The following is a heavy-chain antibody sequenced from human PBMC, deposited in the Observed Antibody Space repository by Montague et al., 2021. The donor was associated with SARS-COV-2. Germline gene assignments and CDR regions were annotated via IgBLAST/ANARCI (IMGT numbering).Heavy chain of an antibody. D-gene: IGHD1-1*01. CDR1: GDSIMSATYY. CDR2: IYYCGST. Sequence: SETLSLTCAVSGDSIMSATYYWAWIRQPPGRGLEWIGNIYYCGSTMYNPSLKSRVTMSVDTSKNQFSLHLNLVTAADTAVYYCARCLTGLEPPFDPWGQGTLVIVSS. CDR3: ARCLTGLEPPFDP. J-gene: IGHJ5*02. V-gene: IGHV4-39*01.